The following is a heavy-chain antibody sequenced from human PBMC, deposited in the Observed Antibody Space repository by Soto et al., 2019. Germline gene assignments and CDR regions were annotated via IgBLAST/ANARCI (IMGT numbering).Heavy chain of an antibody. D-gene: IGHD3-16*01. Sequence: SETLSVTCAVSGGSISSDGYSWSWIRQPPGKGLEWIGHIYHSGSTYYNPSLKTRVTISVDMSKNQFSLKVTSVTAADTAVYYCARVSALGDNFDYWGHGTLVTVSS. J-gene: IGHJ4*01. CDR1: GGSISSDGYS. V-gene: IGHV4-30-2*01. CDR3: ARVSALGDNFDY. CDR2: IYHSGST.